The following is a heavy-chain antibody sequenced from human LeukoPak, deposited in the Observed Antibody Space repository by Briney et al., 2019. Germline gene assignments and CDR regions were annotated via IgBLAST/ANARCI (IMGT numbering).Heavy chain of an antibody. J-gene: IGHJ5*02. CDR1: GFTFSSYW. D-gene: IGHD2-21*02. V-gene: IGHV3-74*01. CDR2: ISRDGSST. CDR3: ARDLMVTSWFDP. Sequence: GGSLRLSCAASGFTFSSYWMHWVRQGPGKGLVWVAHISRDGSSTNYADSVKGRFTISRDNARNTLYLQMNSLRAEDTALYYCARDLMVTSWFDPWGQGTLVTVTS.